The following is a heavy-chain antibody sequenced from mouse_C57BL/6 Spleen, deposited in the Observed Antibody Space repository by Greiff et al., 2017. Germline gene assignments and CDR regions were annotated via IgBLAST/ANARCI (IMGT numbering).Heavy chain of an antibody. Sequence: QVQLQQPGAELVKPGASVKVSCKASGYTFTSYWMHWVKQRPGQGLEWIGRIHPSDSETHYNQKFKDKATLTVDKSSSTAYMQLSSLTSEDSAVYYCAREEGNYYGNYGYFDYWGQGTTLTVSS. D-gene: IGHD2-1*01. CDR3: AREEGNYYGNYGYFDY. CDR1: GYTFTSYW. V-gene: IGHV1-74*01. CDR2: IHPSDSET. J-gene: IGHJ2*01.